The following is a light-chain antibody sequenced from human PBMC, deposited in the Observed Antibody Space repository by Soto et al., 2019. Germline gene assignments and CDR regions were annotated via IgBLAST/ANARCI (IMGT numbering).Light chain of an antibody. V-gene: IGLV1-44*01. CDR1: TSNIGRNT. J-gene: IGLJ2*01. Sequence: QSVLTQPPSASGTPGQRVTISCSGSTSNIGRNTVHWYQQLPGSAPKLLIYSNNQRPSGVPDRFSGSKSGTSASLAISELQSEDEADYYCAAWDDSLNGVVFGGGTKLTVL. CDR2: SNN. CDR3: AAWDDSLNGVV.